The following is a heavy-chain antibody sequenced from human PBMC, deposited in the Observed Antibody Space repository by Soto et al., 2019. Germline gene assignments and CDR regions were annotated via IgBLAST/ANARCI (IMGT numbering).Heavy chain of an antibody. CDR3: AREVGDAAYFDY. Sequence: SVKVSCKASGGTFSSYAISWVRQAPGQGLEWMGGIIPIFGTANYAQKFQGRVTITADESTSTAYMELSSLRSEDTAVYYCAREVGDAAYFDYWGQGTLVTVST. CDR2: IIPIFGTA. D-gene: IGHD6-25*01. CDR1: GGTFSSYA. J-gene: IGHJ4*02. V-gene: IGHV1-69*13.